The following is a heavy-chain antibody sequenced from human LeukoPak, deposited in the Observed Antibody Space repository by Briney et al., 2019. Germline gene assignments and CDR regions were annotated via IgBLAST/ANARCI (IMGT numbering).Heavy chain of an antibody. CDR3: ARSMVRGVVDY. Sequence: ETLSLTCAVYGGSFSGYYWSWIRQPPGKGLEWIGEINHSGSTNYNPSLKSRVTISVDTSKNQFSLKLSSVTAADTAVYYCARSMVRGVVDYWGQGTLVTVSS. CDR1: GGSFSGYY. CDR2: INHSGST. J-gene: IGHJ4*02. V-gene: IGHV4-34*01. D-gene: IGHD3-10*01.